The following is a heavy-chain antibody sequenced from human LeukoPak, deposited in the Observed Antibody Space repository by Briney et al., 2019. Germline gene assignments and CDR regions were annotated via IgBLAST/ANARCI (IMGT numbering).Heavy chain of an antibody. CDR1: GFTFSTFA. D-gene: IGHD3-9*01. J-gene: IGHJ4*02. CDR2: FSPDGI. CDR3: ARGYYDILNS. V-gene: IGHV3-23*01. Sequence: QPGGSLRLSCAASGFTFSTFAMTWVRQAPGKGLEWVSTFSPDGIHYADSVKGRFAISRDDSMSTLFLQMNSLRAEDTAVYYCARGYYDILNSWGQGTLVTVSS.